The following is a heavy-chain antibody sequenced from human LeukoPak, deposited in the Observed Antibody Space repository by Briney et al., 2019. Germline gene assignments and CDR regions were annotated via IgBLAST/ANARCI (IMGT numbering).Heavy chain of an antibody. V-gene: IGHV3-15*01. D-gene: IGHD2-21*02. J-gene: IGHJ4*02. CDR2: IKSKTDGGTT. Sequence: PGGSLRLSCAASGFTFSNAWMSWVRQAPGKGLEWVGRIKSKTDGGTTDYAAPVKGRFTISRDDSKNTLYLQMNSLKTEDTAVYYCTTAPWVTYGGDYWGQGTLVTVSS. CDR3: TTAPWVTYGGDY. CDR1: GFTFSNAW.